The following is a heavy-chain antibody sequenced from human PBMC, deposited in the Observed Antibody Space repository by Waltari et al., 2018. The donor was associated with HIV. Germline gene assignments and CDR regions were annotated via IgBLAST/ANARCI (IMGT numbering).Heavy chain of an antibody. V-gene: IGHV4-30-4*01. CDR1: GVSISSGDYY. J-gene: IGHJ5*02. CDR3: ARVKIVGNWFDP. Sequence: QVQLQESGPGLVKPSQTLSPTCPVPGVSISSGDYYWSWIRQPPGKGLEWIGYMYYSGSTYSNPSLKSRVTISVDTSKNQFSLKLSSVTAADTAVYYCARVKIVGNWFDPWGQGTLVTVSS. CDR2: MYYSGST. D-gene: IGHD1-26*01.